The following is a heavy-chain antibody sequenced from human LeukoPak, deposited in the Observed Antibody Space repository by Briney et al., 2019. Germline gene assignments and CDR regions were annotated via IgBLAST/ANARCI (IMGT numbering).Heavy chain of an antibody. CDR1: GGSISSYY. CDR2: IYYSGST. D-gene: IGHD3-10*01. J-gene: IGHJ4*02. Sequence: AETLSLTCTVSGGSISSYYWSWIRQPPGKGLEWIGYIYYSGSTNYNPSLKSRVTISVATSKNQFSLKLSSVTAADTAVYYCASLRYYYGSGSYDYWGQGTLVTVSS. V-gene: IGHV4-59*01. CDR3: ASLRYYYGSGSYDY.